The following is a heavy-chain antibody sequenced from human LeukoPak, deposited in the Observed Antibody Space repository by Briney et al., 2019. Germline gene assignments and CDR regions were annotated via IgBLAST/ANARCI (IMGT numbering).Heavy chain of an antibody. V-gene: IGHV4-4*07. Sequence: PSETLSLTCTVSGGSISSYYWSWIRQPAGKGLEWIGRIYTSGSTNYNPSLKSRVTMSVDTSKNQFSLKLSSVTAADTAVYYCARVPYYDFWSGSSDAFDIWGQGTMVTVSS. CDR1: GGSISSYY. D-gene: IGHD3-3*01. CDR3: ARVPYYDFWSGSSDAFDI. CDR2: IYTSGST. J-gene: IGHJ3*02.